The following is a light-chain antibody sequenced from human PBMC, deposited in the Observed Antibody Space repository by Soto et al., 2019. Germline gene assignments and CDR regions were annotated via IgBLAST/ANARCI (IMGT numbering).Light chain of an antibody. Sequence: ELVLTQSPATLSLSPGERATLSCRASQSVSSYLAWYQHKPGQAPRLLIYDAFNRATGVPVRFSGSGSGTDFTLTISSLEPEDFAVYYCQQRSNWAPITFGPGTKVGYQ. J-gene: IGKJ3*01. CDR3: QQRSNWAPIT. V-gene: IGKV3-11*01. CDR1: QSVSSY. CDR2: DAF.